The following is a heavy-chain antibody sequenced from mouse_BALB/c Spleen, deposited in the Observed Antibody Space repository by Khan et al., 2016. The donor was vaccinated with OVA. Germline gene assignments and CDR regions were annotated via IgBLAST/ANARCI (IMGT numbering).Heavy chain of an antibody. CDR3: ARGSRYWYFDV. J-gene: IGHJ1*01. CDR2: INTYTGAP. CDR1: GYTFTNYG. Sequence: QIQLVQSGPELKKPGETVKISCKASGYTFTNYGMNWVKQAPGKGLKWMGWINTYTGAPTYTDDFKGRFAFSLETSASTAYLPINNLKNDDIATYFCARGSRYWYFDVWGAGTTVTVSS. V-gene: IGHV9-1*02.